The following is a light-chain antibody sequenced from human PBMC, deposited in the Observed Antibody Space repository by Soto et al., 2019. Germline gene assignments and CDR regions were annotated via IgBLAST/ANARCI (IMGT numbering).Light chain of an antibody. CDR3: QSYDSSIYV. V-gene: IGLV1-40*01. CDR1: SSNIGAGYD. CDR2: GNS. J-gene: IGLJ1*01. Sequence: QSALTQPPSVSGAPGQRVTISCTGSSSNIGAGYDVHWYQQLPGTAPKLLICGNSNRPSGVPDRFSGSKSGTSASLAITGLRAEDEADYYGQSYDSSIYVFGTGTKSPS.